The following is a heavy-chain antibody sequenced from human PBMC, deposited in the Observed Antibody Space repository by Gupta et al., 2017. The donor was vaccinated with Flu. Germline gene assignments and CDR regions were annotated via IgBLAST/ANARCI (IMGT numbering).Heavy chain of an antibody. Sequence: QVQLVQSGAEVKRPGASVKVSCKASGFTFAAHYIHWIQQSPGQGLEWMGWISPNNGGAHYAPEFQGRVTMTRDTSITTAYLDLSRLRSDDSAVYYCASGDYNDFWSGANWFDPWGQGTPVTVSS. CDR1: GFTFAAHY. CDR3: ASGDYNDFWSGANWFDP. CDR2: ISPNNGGA. D-gene: IGHD3-3*01. J-gene: IGHJ5*02. V-gene: IGHV1-2*02.